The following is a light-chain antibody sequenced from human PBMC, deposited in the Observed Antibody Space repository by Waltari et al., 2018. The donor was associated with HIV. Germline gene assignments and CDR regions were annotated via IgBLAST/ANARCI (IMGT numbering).Light chain of an antibody. J-gene: IGKJ5*01. V-gene: IGKV1-39*01. Sequence: DIQMAQSPSSLSASIGDRVTITCRASQNITHYLNWYHQRPGKAPRLLIYGATRLQCGVPSRFRGIGSGSFFTLIITSLQPEDFGTYYTQQSFSAPTFGRGTRVDIK. CDR1: QNITHY. CDR3: QQSFSAPT. CDR2: GAT.